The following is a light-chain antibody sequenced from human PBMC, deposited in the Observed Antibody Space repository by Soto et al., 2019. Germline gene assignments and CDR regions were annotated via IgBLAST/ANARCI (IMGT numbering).Light chain of an antibody. V-gene: IGKV1-5*01. J-gene: IGKJ1*01. CDR1: QSISSW. Sequence: IQMTQSPSTLSASVGDRVTITCRASQSISSWLAWYQQKPGKAPKLLIYDASSLESGVPSRFSGSGSGKEFTLTISSLQPDDFATYYCQQYNSPWTFGQGTKVEIK. CDR2: DAS. CDR3: QQYNSPWT.